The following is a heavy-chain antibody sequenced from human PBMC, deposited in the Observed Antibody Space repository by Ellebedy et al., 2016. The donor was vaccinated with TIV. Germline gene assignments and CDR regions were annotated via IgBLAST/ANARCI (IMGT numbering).Heavy chain of an antibody. J-gene: IGHJ6*02. Sequence: ASVKVSCKASGYTFTSYYMHWVRQAPGQGLEWMGIINPSGGSTSYAQKLQGRVTMTRDTSTSTVYMELSSLRSADTAVYYCARERIAVAGTNYYYYGMDVWGQGTTVTVSS. CDR3: ARERIAVAGTNYYYYGMDV. CDR1: GYTFTSYY. CDR2: INPSGGST. D-gene: IGHD6-19*01. V-gene: IGHV1-46*04.